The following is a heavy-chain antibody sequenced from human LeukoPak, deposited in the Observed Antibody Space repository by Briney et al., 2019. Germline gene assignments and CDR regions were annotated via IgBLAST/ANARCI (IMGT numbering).Heavy chain of an antibody. V-gene: IGHV3-23*01. D-gene: IGHD3-9*01. J-gene: IGHJ6*02. CDR2: ISGSGGST. Sequence: GGSLRLSCAASGFTFSSYAMSWVRQAPGKGLEWVSAISGSGGSTYYADSVKGRFTISRDNSKNTLYLQMNSLRAEDTAVYYCAKAGSPYYDILTGPKWYYYYYYGMDVWGQGTTVAVSS. CDR3: AKAGSPYYDILTGPKWYYYYYYGMDV. CDR1: GFTFSSYA.